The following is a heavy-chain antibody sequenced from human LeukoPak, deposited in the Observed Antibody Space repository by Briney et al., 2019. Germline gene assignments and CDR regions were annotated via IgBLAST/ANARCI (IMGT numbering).Heavy chain of an antibody. CDR2: ISYDGSNK. J-gene: IGHJ6*03. CDR3: ARDGGSAAGTDYYMDV. CDR1: GFTFSSYV. D-gene: IGHD6-13*01. Sequence: PGGSLRLSCAASGFTFSSYVMHWVRQAPGKGLEWVAVISYDGSNKYYADSVKGRFTISRDNSKNTLYLQMNSLRAEDTAVYYCARDGGSAAGTDYYMDVWGKGTTVTVSS. V-gene: IGHV3-30*04.